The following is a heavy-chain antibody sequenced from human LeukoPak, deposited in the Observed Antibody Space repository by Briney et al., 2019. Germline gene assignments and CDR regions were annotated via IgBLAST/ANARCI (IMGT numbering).Heavy chain of an antibody. V-gene: IGHV3-23*01. D-gene: IGHD1-26*01. CDR1: GFTFSSYA. CDR2: ISGGGGST. Sequence: GGSLRLSCAASGFTFSSYAMSWVRQAPGKGLEWVSAISGGGGSTYYAASVKGRFSISRDNSKNTLYLQTNSLRAEDTAVYYCAKRQDSGSYCAAFDIWGQGTTVTVSS. CDR3: AKRQDSGSYCAAFDI. J-gene: IGHJ3*02.